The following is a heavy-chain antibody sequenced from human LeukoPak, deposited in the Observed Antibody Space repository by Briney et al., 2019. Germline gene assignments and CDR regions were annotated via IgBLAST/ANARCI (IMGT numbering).Heavy chain of an antibody. CDR1: GGSISSSSYY. CDR3: ARAHDCSSTSCYKSRYYYYYYYMDV. Sequence: SETLSLTCTVSGGSISSSSYYWGWIRQPPGKGPEWIGSIYYSGSTYYNPPLKSRVTISVDTSKNQFSLKLSSVTAADTAVYYCARAHDCSSTSCYKSRYYYYYYYMDVWGKGTTVTVSS. J-gene: IGHJ6*03. CDR2: IYYSGST. D-gene: IGHD2-2*02. V-gene: IGHV4-39*07.